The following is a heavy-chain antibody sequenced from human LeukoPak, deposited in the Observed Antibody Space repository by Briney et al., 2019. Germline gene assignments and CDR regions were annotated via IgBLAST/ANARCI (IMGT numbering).Heavy chain of an antibody. J-gene: IGHJ5*02. CDR2: ISSSSGTI. CDR1: GFTFSSYS. V-gene: IGHV3-48*04. Sequence: GGSLRLSCAASGFTFSSYSMNWVRQVPGKGLEWVSYISSSSGTIYYADSVKGRFTISRDNAKNSLYLQMNSLRAEDTAVYYCARGGSSGYYPMGQGTLVTVSS. CDR3: ARGGSSGYYP. D-gene: IGHD3-22*01.